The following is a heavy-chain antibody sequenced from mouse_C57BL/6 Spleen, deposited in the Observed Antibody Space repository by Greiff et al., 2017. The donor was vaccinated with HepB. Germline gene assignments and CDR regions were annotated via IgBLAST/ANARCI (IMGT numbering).Heavy chain of an antibody. V-gene: IGHV1-76*01. Sequence: QVQLKESGAELVRPGASVKLSCKASGYTFTDYYINWVKQRPGQGLEWIARIYPGSGNTYYNEKFKGKATLTAEKSSSTSYMQLSSLTSEDSAVYFCARDDGSPDYYIDVWGTGTTVTVSS. CDR2: IYPGSGNT. CDR1: GYTFTDYY. D-gene: IGHD1-1*01. J-gene: IGHJ1*03. CDR3: ARDDGSPDYYIDV.